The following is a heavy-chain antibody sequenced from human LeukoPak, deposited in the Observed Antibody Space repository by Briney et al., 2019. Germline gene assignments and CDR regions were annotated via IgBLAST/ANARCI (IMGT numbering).Heavy chain of an antibody. CDR1: GGSVSSGSYY. V-gene: IGHV4-61*01. Sequence: PSETLSLTCTVSGGSVSSGSYYWSWIRQPPGKGLEWIGYIYYSGSTNYNPSLKSRVTISVDTSKNQFSLKLSSVTAADTAVYYCARRATSSSPPFDYWGQGTLVTVSS. CDR2: IYYSGST. CDR3: ARRATSSSPPFDY. J-gene: IGHJ4*02. D-gene: IGHD6-6*01.